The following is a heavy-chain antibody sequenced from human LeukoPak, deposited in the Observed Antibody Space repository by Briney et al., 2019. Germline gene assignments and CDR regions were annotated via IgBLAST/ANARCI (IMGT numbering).Heavy chain of an antibody. J-gene: IGHJ6*02. CDR2: MNPNGGNT. V-gene: IGHV1-8*01. CDR1: GYTFTSYD. CDR3: ARGGITYYDFWSGYNYYYGMDV. Sequence: ASVKVSCKASGYTFTSYDINWVRQATRQGLEWMGWMNPNGGNTGYAQKFQGRVTMTRNTSISTAYMELSSLRSEDTAVHYCARGGITYYDFWSGYNYYYGMDVWGQGTTVTVSS. D-gene: IGHD3-3*01.